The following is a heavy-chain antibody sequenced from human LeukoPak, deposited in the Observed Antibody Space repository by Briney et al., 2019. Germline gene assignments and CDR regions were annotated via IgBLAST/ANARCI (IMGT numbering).Heavy chain of an antibody. J-gene: IGHJ3*02. CDR3: ARDKRGQAAADDPFDI. CDR2: MNPNRGST. D-gene: IGHD6-13*01. Sequence: ALVKVSCKASGYTFSSSDINWVRQAAGQGLEWMGWMNPNRGSTGYAQKFQGRVTMTRDTSINTAYMELSSLRVEDTAVYYCARDKRGQAAADDPFDIWGQGTMVTVSS. CDR1: GYTFSSSD. V-gene: IGHV1-8*02.